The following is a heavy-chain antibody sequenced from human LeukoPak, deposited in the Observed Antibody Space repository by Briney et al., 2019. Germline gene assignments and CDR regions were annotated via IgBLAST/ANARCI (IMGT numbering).Heavy chain of an antibody. CDR2: INPNSGGT. CDR1: GYTFTGYY. J-gene: IGHJ3*02. CDR3: ARDGVKSGSYYSEDAFDI. V-gene: IGHV1-2*02. Sequence: ASVKVSCKASGYTFTGYYMHWVRQAPGQGLEWMGWINPNSGGTNYAQKFQGRATMTRDTSISTGYMEMSRLRSDDTAVYYCARDGVKSGSYYSEDAFDIWGQGTMVTVSS. D-gene: IGHD1-26*01.